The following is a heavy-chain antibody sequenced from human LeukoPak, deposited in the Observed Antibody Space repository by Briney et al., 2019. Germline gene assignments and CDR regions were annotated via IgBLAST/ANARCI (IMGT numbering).Heavy chain of an antibody. Sequence: PGRSLRLSCAAFGFTFSSYAMHWVRQAPGKGLEWVAVISYDGSNKYYADSVKGRFTISRDNSKNTLYLQMNSLRAEDTAVYYCARDIVGAMVYWGQGTLVTVSS. J-gene: IGHJ4*02. D-gene: IGHD1-26*01. V-gene: IGHV3-30*04. CDR3: ARDIVGAMVY. CDR1: GFTFSSYA. CDR2: ISYDGSNK.